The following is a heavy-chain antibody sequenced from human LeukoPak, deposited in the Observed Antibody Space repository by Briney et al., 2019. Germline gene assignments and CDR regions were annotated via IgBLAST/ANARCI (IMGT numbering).Heavy chain of an antibody. Sequence: GGSLRLSCAASGFTFSRYWMGWVRQAPGKGLEWVAFIRYDGSNKYYADSVKGRFTISRDNSKNTLYLQMNSLRAEDTAVYYCAKDAPPHYYGSGSYSQGCDYWGQGTLVTVSS. CDR1: GFTFSRYW. D-gene: IGHD3-10*01. J-gene: IGHJ4*02. V-gene: IGHV3-30*02. CDR3: AKDAPPHYYGSGSYSQGCDY. CDR2: IRYDGSNK.